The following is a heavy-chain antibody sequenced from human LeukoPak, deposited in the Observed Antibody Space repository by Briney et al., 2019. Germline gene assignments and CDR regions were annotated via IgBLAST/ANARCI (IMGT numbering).Heavy chain of an antibody. J-gene: IGHJ4*02. CDR3: ARETYYYDSSKEVDY. D-gene: IGHD3-22*01. Sequence: GGSLRLSCAASGFTFSDYYMSWIRQAPGKGLEWVSYISSSGSTIYYADSVKGRFTISRDNAKNSLYLQMNSLRAEDTAVYYCARETYYYDSSKEVDYWGQGTLVTVSS. V-gene: IGHV3-11*04. CDR2: ISSSGSTI. CDR1: GFTFSDYY.